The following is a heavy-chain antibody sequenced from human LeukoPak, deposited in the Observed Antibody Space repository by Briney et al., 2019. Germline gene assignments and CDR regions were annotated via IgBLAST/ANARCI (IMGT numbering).Heavy chain of an antibody. CDR3: AKLLGTATTYDS. CDR2: INPDGSQK. D-gene: IGHD5-24*01. Sequence: GGSLTLSCEASGVTFSGNWMSWVRQAPGKGLEWVASINPDGSQKLYVDSVKGRFTISRDNTKNSLCLQMNSLGAEDTAMYYCAKLLGTATTYDSWGQGARVTVSS. V-gene: IGHV3-7*01. CDR1: GVTFSGNW. J-gene: IGHJ4*02.